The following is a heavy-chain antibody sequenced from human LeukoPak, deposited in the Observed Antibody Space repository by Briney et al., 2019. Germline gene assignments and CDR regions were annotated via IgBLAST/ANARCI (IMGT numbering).Heavy chain of an antibody. Sequence: GASVKVSCKASGYTFTGHYMHWVRQAPGQGLEWMGWINPKSGGTNYGQKFQGRVTMTRDTSISTAYMELSRLRSDDTAVYYCARAYYYDGRGMDDVFDIWGQGTMVTVS. CDR1: GYTFTGHY. J-gene: IGHJ3*02. CDR3: ARAYYYDGRGMDDVFDI. V-gene: IGHV1-2*02. D-gene: IGHD3-22*01. CDR2: INPKSGGT.